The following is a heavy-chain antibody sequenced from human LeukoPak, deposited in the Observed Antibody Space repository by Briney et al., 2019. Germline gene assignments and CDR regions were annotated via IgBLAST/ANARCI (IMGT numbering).Heavy chain of an antibody. D-gene: IGHD5-24*01. J-gene: IGHJ4*02. Sequence: SETLSLTCAVYGGSFSGYYWSWIRQPPGKGLEWIGEINHSGSTNYSPSLKSRVTISVDTSKNQFSLKLSSVTAADTAVYYCARDFRDAYNFSPDYWGQGPLVTVSS. CDR1: GGSFSGYY. V-gene: IGHV4-34*01. CDR2: INHSGST. CDR3: ARDFRDAYNFSPDY.